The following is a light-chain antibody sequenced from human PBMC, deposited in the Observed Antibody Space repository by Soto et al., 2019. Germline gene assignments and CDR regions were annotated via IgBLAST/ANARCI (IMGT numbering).Light chain of an antibody. CDR2: EVS. V-gene: IGLV2-14*01. Sequence: QSALTQPASVSGSPGQSITISCTGTSSDLGFYNSVSWYQQHPGKAPKLIMYEVSNRPSGVSNRFSGSKSGSTASLTISGLQAEDEADYYCNSYTTFNTGIFGGGTKLTVL. J-gene: IGLJ2*01. CDR3: NSYTTFNTGI. CDR1: SSDLGFYNS.